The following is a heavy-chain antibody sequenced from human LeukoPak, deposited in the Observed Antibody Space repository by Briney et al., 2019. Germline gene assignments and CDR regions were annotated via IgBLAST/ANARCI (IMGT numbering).Heavy chain of an antibody. CDR3: ARVEDSGYDYRGRFDP. J-gene: IGHJ5*02. CDR1: GGSVSRSPYY. CDR2: IYYSGST. V-gene: IGHV4-39*07. Sequence: PSETLSLTCTVSGGSVSRSPYYWGWIRQPPGKGLEWIGNIYYSGSTYYNPSLKSRVTISVDTSKNQFSLKLSSVTAADTAVYYCARVEDSGYDYRGRFDPWGQGTLVTVSS. D-gene: IGHD5-12*01.